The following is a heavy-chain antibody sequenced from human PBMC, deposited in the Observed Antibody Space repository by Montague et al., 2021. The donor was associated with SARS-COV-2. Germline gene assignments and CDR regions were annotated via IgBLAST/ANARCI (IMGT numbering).Heavy chain of an antibody. J-gene: IGHJ4*02. Sequence: TLSLTCTASGGSISSGSYYWSWIRQPAGKGLEWIGCIYTSGTTDYSFSLKSRVTISVDTSKNQFSLKLTSVTAADTAVYYCARAHSGSWAHLDNWGQGGLVTVSS. CDR2: IYTSGTT. D-gene: IGHD5-12*01. CDR1: GGSISSGSYY. CDR3: ARAHSGSWAHLDN. V-gene: IGHV4-61*02.